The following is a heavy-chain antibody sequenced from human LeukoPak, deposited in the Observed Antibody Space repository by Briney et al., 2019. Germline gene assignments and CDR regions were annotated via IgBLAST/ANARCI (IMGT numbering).Heavy chain of an antibody. D-gene: IGHD3-10*01. J-gene: IGHJ4*02. CDR1: GFTLSMYS. Sequence: GGSLPLSCAASGFTLSMYSMHWVRQPPGKGLEYVSAINRNGDSTYYPHSLKGRFTISRDNSKKTLYLQMGSLRDEDMAGYYCARVGGDHYDYWGQGALVTVT. CDR2: INRNGDST. CDR3: ARVGGDHYDY. V-gene: IGHV3-64*01.